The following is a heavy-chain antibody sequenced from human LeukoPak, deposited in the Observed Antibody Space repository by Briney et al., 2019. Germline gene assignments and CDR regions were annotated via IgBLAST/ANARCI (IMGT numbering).Heavy chain of an antibody. Sequence: GGSLRLSCAACGFTFSGHWMSLVRQAPAKGLEWVAHMNGDGSQIYYMDFVKGRFTISRDNAKNSLYLQMNGLRAEDTAVYYCVAWGNSGNSWGQGTMVIVSS. V-gene: IGHV3-7*01. D-gene: IGHD1-26*01. CDR3: VAWGNSGNS. J-gene: IGHJ3*01. CDR1: GFTFSGHW. CDR2: MNGDGSQI.